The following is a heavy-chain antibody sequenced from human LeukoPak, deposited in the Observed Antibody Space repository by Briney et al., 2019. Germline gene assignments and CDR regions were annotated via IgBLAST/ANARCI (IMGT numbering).Heavy chain of an antibody. CDR1: GGSISSYY. CDR2: IYYSGST. V-gene: IGHV4-59*01. D-gene: IGHD6-13*01. J-gene: IGHJ4*02. Sequence: SETLSLTCTVSGGSISSYYWSWIRQPPGRGLEWIGYIYYSGSTNYNPSLKSRVTISVDTSKNQFSLKLSSVTAADTAVYYCARARYSSSWYGGYRAFDYWGQGTLVTVSS. CDR3: ARARYSSSWYGGYRAFDY.